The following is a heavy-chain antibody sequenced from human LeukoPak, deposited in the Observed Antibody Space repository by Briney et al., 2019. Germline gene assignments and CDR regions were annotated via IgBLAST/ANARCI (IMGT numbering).Heavy chain of an antibody. CDR2: INHSGST. Sequence: SETLSLTCAVYGGSFSGYYWSWIRQPPGKGLEWIGEINHSGSTNYNPSLKSRVTISVDTSKNQFSLKLSSVTAADTAVYYCARGGLSSTGSDDAFDIWGQGTMVTVSS. CDR3: ARGGLSSTGSDDAFDI. D-gene: IGHD2-15*01. J-gene: IGHJ3*02. CDR1: GGSFSGYY. V-gene: IGHV4-34*01.